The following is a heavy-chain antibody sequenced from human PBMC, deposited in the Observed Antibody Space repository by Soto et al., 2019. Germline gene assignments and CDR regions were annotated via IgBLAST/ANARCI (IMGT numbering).Heavy chain of an antibody. D-gene: IGHD3-3*01. CDR1: GYTFTTYY. CDR3: VREIIVEYYDFWSGYSYNWFDP. CDR2: INTNTGNP. V-gene: IGHV7-4-1*01. Sequence: ASVKVSCKASGYTFTTYYMHWVRQAPGQGLEWMGWINTNTGNPTYAQGFTGRFVFSLDTSVSTAYLQICSLKAEDTAVYYCVREIIVEYYDFWSGYSYNWFDPWGQGTLVTVSS. J-gene: IGHJ5*02.